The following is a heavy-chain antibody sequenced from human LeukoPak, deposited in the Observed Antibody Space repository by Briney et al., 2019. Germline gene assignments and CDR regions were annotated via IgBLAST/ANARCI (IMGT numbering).Heavy chain of an antibody. D-gene: IGHD5-18*01. CDR3: ARDKNSRYSYGSGYLDH. CDR2: IKQDGSDK. Sequence: PGGSLRLSCAASGFTFTTYWMTWVRQAPGKGLEWVANIKQDGSDKYYVDSVKGRFTISRDNAKNSLYLQMNSLRAEDTAVYYCARDKNSRYSYGSGYLDHWGQGTLVTVSS. V-gene: IGHV3-7*01. CDR1: GFTFTTYW. J-gene: IGHJ4*02.